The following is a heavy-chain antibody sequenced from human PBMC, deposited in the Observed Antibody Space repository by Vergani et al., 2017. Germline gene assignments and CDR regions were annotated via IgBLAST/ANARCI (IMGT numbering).Heavy chain of an antibody. D-gene: IGHD6-13*01. CDR3: ARHKEQLVPGNYYYYYYMDV. CDR2: IYHSGST. J-gene: IGHJ6*03. CDR1: GGSISSSNW. Sequence: QVQLQESGPGLVKPSGTLSLTCAVSGGSISSSNWWSWVRQPPGKGLEWIGEIYHSGSTNYNPSLKSRVTISVDTSKNQFSLKLNSVTAADTAVYYCARHKEQLVPGNYYYYYYMDVWGKGTTVTVSS. V-gene: IGHV4-4*02.